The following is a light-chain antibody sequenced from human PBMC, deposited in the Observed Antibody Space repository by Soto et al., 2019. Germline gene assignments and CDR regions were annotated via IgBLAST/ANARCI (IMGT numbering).Light chain of an antibody. J-gene: IGLJ1*01. V-gene: IGLV1-47*01. CDR2: RNN. Sequence: QSALTQPPSVSGTPGQRVTISCSGSSSNIGRNNVYWYQQLPGAAPRVLIYRNNQRPSGVPDRFSGSKSGTSASLAISGLRSEDEADYYCAAWGDSLKVFGTGTKLTVL. CDR3: AAWGDSLKV. CDR1: SSNIGRNN.